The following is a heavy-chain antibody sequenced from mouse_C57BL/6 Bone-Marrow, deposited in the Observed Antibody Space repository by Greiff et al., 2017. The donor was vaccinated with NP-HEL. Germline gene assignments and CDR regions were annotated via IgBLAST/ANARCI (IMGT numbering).Heavy chain of an antibody. CDR1: GYTFTDYY. D-gene: IGHD2-1*01. Sequence: VQLQQSGPELVKPGASVKISCKASGYTFTDYYMNWVKQSHGKSLEWIGDINPNNGGTSYTQKFKGKATLTVDKSSSTAYMELRSLTSEDSAVYYCARNLLWDDWGKGTTLTVSS. V-gene: IGHV1-26*01. J-gene: IGHJ2*01. CDR3: ARNLLWDD. CDR2: INPNNGGT.